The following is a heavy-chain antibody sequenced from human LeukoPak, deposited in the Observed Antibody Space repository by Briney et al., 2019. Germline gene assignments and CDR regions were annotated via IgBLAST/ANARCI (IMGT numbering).Heavy chain of an antibody. J-gene: IGHJ4*02. CDR3: ARGGLTDSLGFDY. D-gene: IGHD4/OR15-4a*01. CDR2: INHSGST. CDR1: GGSFSGYY. Sequence: SETLSLTCAVYGGSFSGYYWSWIRQPPGKGLEWIGEINHSGSTNYNPSLKSRVTISVDTSKNQFSLKLSSVTAADTAVYYCARGGLTDSLGFDYWGQGTLVTVPS. V-gene: IGHV4-34*01.